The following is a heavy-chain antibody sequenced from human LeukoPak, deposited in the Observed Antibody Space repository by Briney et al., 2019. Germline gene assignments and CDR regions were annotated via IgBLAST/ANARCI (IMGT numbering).Heavy chain of an antibody. CDR2: ICSGGNT. CDR1: GGSVSSSYY. V-gene: IGHV4-39*07. D-gene: IGHD4-17*01. Sequence: PSETLSLTCTVSGGSVSSSYYWGWIRQPPGKGLEWIGSICSGGNTCYNPSLKSRVTISADSSKNQFSLKLSSVTAADTAVYYCARIRRVGGDYPLYYFDYWGQGTLVTVSS. J-gene: IGHJ4*02. CDR3: ARIRRVGGDYPLYYFDY.